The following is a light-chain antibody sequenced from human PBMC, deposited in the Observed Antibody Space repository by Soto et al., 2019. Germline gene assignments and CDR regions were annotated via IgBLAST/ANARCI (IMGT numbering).Light chain of an antibody. CDR2: GAS. Sequence: EIVLTQSPGTLSLSPGERATLSCRASQSVSSSYLAWYQQKPGQAPRLLIYGASSRANGIPDRFSGSGSGTDFTLNISRLEPDDLAVYYCQHYGRDFGGGTKVEIK. J-gene: IGKJ4*01. CDR1: QSVSSSY. V-gene: IGKV3-20*01. CDR3: QHYGRD.